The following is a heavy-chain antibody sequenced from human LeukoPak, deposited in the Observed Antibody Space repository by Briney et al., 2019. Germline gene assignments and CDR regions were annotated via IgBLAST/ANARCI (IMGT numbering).Heavy chain of an antibody. Sequence: SETLSLTCTVSGGSLDNYYWSWVRQPPGKGLEWIGYIYYSGSTNYNPSLKSRVTISVDTSKNQFSLKLTSVTAADTAVYYCARVAGHIDYWGQGTLVTVSS. CDR3: ARVAGHIDY. CDR2: IYYSGST. J-gene: IGHJ4*02. D-gene: IGHD6-19*01. CDR1: GGSLDNYY. V-gene: IGHV4-59*01.